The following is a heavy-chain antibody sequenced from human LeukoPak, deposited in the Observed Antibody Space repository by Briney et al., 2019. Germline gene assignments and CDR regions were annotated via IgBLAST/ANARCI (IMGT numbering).Heavy chain of an antibody. V-gene: IGHV4-4*02. CDR3: ARLGQWLVHNYFDY. D-gene: IGHD6-19*01. Sequence: SETLSLTCAVSGGSISSSNWWSWVRQPPGKGLEWIGEIYHSGSTNYNPSLKSRVTISVDKSKNQLSLKLSSVTAADTAVYYCARLGQWLVHNYFDYWGQGTLVTVSS. CDR2: IYHSGST. CDR1: GGSISSSNW. J-gene: IGHJ4*02.